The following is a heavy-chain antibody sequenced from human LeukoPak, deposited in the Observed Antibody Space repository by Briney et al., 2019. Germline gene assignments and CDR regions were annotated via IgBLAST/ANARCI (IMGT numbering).Heavy chain of an antibody. V-gene: IGHV3-23*01. Sequence: PGGSLRLSCAASLFTFSSYSMTWGRQAPGKGVEWVSTIYPSGGDTYYADSVRGRFTISRDNSKKTLYLQIDSLRAEDTAVYYCAKAYNYGSGSYYSFFDNWGQGTLVTVSS. CDR1: LFTFSSYS. CDR3: AKAYNYGSGSYYSFFDN. J-gene: IGHJ4*02. CDR2: IYPSGGDT. D-gene: IGHD3-10*01.